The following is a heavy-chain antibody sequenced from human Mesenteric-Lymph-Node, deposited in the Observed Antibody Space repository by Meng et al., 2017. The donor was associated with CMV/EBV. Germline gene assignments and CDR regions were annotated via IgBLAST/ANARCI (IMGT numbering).Heavy chain of an antibody. Sequence: GSLRLSCTVSGGSISSYYWSWIRQPPGKGLEWIGYIYYSGSTNYNPSLKSRVTISVDTSKNQFSLKLSSVTAADTAVYYCARGAVLRFLEWFPYGMDVWGQGTTVTVSS. V-gene: IGHV4-59*01. CDR1: GGSISSYY. J-gene: IGHJ6*02. CDR3: ARGAVLRFLEWFPYGMDV. D-gene: IGHD3-3*01. CDR2: IYYSGST.